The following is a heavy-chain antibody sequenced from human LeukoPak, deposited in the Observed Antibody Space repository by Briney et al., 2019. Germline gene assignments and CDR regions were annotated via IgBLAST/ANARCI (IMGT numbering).Heavy chain of an antibody. J-gene: IGHJ4*02. V-gene: IGHV3-48*03. CDR2: IGSSGTTI. CDR3: ALLAVASDFDY. D-gene: IGHD6-19*01. Sequence: GGSLRLSCAVSGFPFSIYEMNWVHQAPGKGLEWVSNIGSSGTTIYYADSVKGRFSISRDNAKSLLYLQMNSLRVEDTAVYYCALLAVASDFDYWGQGALVTVSS. CDR1: GFPFSIYE.